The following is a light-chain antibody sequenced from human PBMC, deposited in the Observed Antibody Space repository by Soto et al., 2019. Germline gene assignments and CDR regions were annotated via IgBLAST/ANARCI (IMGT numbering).Light chain of an antibody. CDR3: QQYNSYSRT. CDR1: QSISTW. J-gene: IGKJ1*01. Sequence: DIQMTQSPSTLSASVGDRVTITCRASQSISTWLAWYQQKPGKAPKLLIYKASSLESGVPSRFSGSGSGTEFTLTISSVQPDDFATYNFQQYNSYSRTFGQGTKVEIK. V-gene: IGKV1-5*03. CDR2: KAS.